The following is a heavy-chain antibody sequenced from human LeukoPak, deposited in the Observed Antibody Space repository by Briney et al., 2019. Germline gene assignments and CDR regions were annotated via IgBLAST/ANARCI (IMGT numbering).Heavy chain of an antibody. CDR3: AKDVLAAAGYYFDS. V-gene: IGHV3-23*01. Sequence: AGGSLRLSCAASGFVFSNYAMSWVRQAPGKGLEWVSTISGTGANTYNAGSVKGRFTISRDNSKNTLFLQMNSLRAEDTAVYYCAKDVLAAAGYYFDSWGQGTLVTVSS. J-gene: IGHJ4*02. D-gene: IGHD6-13*01. CDR1: GFVFSNYA. CDR2: ISGTGANT.